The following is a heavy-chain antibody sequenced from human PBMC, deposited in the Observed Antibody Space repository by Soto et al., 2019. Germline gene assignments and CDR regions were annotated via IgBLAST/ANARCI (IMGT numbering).Heavy chain of an antibody. CDR2: ISGRGGNT. CDR3: AKAGCSGGTCYLYYFDY. D-gene: IGHD2-15*01. J-gene: IGHJ4*02. CDR1: GFTFSNYA. Sequence: EMQLLESGGGLVQPGGSLKLSCAASGFTFSNYAMSWVRQAPGKGLEWVSTISGRGGNTYYADSVKGRFTISRDNSRNTLYLQMDSLRVEDSAVYSCAKAGCSGGTCYLYYFDYWGQGGLVTVSS. V-gene: IGHV3-23*01.